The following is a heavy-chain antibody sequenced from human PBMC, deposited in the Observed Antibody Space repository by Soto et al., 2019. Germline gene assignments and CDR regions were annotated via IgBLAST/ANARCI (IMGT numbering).Heavy chain of an antibody. V-gene: IGHV4-34*01. J-gene: IGHJ4*02. CDR2: INHSGST. D-gene: IGHD3-10*01. Sequence: GYYWSWIRQPPGKGLEWIGEINHSGSTNYNPSLKSRVTISVDKSKNQFSLKLSSVTAADTAVYYCARVKASGVNFDYWGQGTLVTVSS. CDR3: ARVKASGVNFDY. CDR1: GYY.